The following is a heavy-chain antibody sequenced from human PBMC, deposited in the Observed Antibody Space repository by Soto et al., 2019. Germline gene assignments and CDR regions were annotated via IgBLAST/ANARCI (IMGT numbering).Heavy chain of an antibody. CDR1: GGSFSGYY. Sequence: SETLSLTCAVYGGSFSGYYWSWIRQPPGKGLEWIGEINHSGSTNYNPSLKSRVTISVDTSKNQFSLKLSSVTAADTAVYYCARGGYDILTGYYYYYGMDVWGQGTTVTVSS. CDR3: ARGGYDILTGYYYYYGMDV. J-gene: IGHJ6*02. D-gene: IGHD3-9*01. V-gene: IGHV4-34*01. CDR2: INHSGST.